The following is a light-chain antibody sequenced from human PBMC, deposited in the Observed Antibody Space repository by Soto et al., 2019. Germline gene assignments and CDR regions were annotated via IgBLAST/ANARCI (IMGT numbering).Light chain of an antibody. V-gene: IGKV3-20*01. CDR1: QSVSSSY. CDR2: GAS. Sequence: EIVLTQSPGTLSLSPGERATLSCRASQSVSSSYLAWYQQKPGQAPRLLIYGASSRAIGIPYRFSGSGSGTDFTLTISRLEPEDFAVYYCHQYGSSPYTFGQGTKLEIK. J-gene: IGKJ2*01. CDR3: HQYGSSPYT.